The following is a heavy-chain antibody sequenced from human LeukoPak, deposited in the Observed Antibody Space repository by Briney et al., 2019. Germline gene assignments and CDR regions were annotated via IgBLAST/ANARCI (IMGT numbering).Heavy chain of an antibody. CDR1: GGSISSSSYY. CDR2: IYYSGST. J-gene: IGHJ4*02. CDR3: ARRYSSGWFDPGYYFDY. D-gene: IGHD6-19*01. V-gene: IGHV4-39*01. Sequence: SETPSLTCTVSGGSISSSSYYWGWIRQPPGKGLEWIGSIYYSGSTYYNPSLKSRVTISVDTSKNQFSLKLSSVTAADTAVYYCARRYSSGWFDPGYYFDYWGQGTLVTVSS.